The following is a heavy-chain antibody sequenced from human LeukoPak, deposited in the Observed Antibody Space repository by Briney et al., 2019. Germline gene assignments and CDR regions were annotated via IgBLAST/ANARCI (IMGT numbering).Heavy chain of an antibody. D-gene: IGHD1/OR15-1a*01. CDR1: GYLVSDYY. CDR3: ARVRNNACDY. CDR2: LRGDTGDT. Sequence: ASVTVSCKTSGYLVSDYYMHWVRQAPAQGLEWMGWLRGDTGDTDSPQKFKGRVTMTRDTATNTAYMQLSRLTYDDTAIYFCARVRNNACDYWGQGTLVTVSS. J-gene: IGHJ4*02. V-gene: IGHV1-2*02.